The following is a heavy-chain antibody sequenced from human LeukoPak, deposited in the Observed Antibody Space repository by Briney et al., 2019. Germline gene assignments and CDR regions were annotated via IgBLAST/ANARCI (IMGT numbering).Heavy chain of an antibody. D-gene: IGHD6-19*01. CDR1: GGSISSGDYY. CDR2: IHYTGST. Sequence: RSSETLSLTCTVSGGSISSGDYYWTWIRQHPGKGLEWIGYIHYTGSTYYNPSLKSRLTISVDTSKNQFSLKVSSVTAADTAVYYCARAKYNSGWYLDYWGQGTLVTVCS. V-gene: IGHV4-31*03. J-gene: IGHJ4*02. CDR3: ARAKYNSGWYLDY.